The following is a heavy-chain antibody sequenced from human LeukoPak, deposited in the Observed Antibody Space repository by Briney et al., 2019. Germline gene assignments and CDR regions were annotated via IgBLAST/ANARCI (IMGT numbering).Heavy chain of an antibody. D-gene: IGHD1-26*01. Sequence: PSETLSLTCTVSGGSISSYYWSWIRQPPGKGLEWIGYIYYSGSTNYNPSLKSRVTISVDTSKNQFSLKLSSVTAADTAVYYCARHRVSGSYRDVNYYYYYGMDVWGQGATVTVSS. J-gene: IGHJ6*02. V-gene: IGHV4-59*08. CDR2: IYYSGST. CDR1: GGSISSYY. CDR3: ARHRVSGSYRDVNYYYYYGMDV.